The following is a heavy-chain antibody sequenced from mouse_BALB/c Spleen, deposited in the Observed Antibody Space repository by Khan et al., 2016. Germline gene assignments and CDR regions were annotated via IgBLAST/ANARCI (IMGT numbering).Heavy chain of an antibody. CDR3: ARYRYDAMDY. CDR1: GFTFTDYY. D-gene: IGHD2-14*01. Sequence: EVELVESGGGLVQPGGSLRLSCATSGFTFTDYYMSWVRQPPGKALEWLGFIRNKANGYTTEYSASVKGRFTISRDNAQSILYLQMNTLRAEDSATYDCARYRYDAMDYWGQGTSVPVSS. J-gene: IGHJ4*01. CDR2: IRNKANGYTT. V-gene: IGHV7-3*02.